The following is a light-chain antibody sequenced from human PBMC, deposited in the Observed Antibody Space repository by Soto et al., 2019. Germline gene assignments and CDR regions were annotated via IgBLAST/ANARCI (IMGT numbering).Light chain of an antibody. CDR2: GAS. V-gene: IGKV3D-15*01. Sequence: EIVMTQSPATLSVSPGERATLCCRASQNVGNNLVWYQQRPGQAPRLLIYGASTRATGVPARFSGGGSGTEFTLTITSLQSEDFAVYWCQQYNNLPLTFGPGTRLEI. J-gene: IGKJ5*01. CDR3: QQYNNLPLT. CDR1: QNVGNN.